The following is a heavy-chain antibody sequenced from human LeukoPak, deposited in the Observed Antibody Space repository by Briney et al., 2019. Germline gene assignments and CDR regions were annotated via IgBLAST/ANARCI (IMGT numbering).Heavy chain of an antibody. J-gene: IGHJ4*02. D-gene: IGHD3-10*01. V-gene: IGHV4-59*08. CDR1: GGSISSYY. CDR2: IYYSGST. CDR3: ARHATMVRGAPFGY. Sequence: SETLSLTCTVSGGSISSYYWSWIRQPPGKGLEWIGYIYYSGSTNYNPSLKSRVTISVDTSKNQFSLKLSSVTAADTTVYYCARHATMVRGAPFGYWGQGTLVTVSS.